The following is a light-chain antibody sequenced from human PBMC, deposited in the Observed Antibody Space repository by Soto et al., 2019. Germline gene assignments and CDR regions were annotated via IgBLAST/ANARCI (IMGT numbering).Light chain of an antibody. CDR2: GAS. Sequence: EIVLTQSPGTLSLSPGERVTLSCRASQSVPSNYLAWYQQKPGQAPRVVVFGASTRATGIPDRFSGSGSGTDFTLTIGRLEPEDFAVYYCHQYGISPPRTFGQGTKVDIK. CDR1: QSVPSNY. J-gene: IGKJ1*01. V-gene: IGKV3-20*01. CDR3: HQYGISPPRT.